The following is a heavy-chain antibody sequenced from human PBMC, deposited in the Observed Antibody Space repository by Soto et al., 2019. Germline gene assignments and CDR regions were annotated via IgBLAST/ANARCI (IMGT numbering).Heavy chain of an antibody. CDR2: IYPGDSDT. V-gene: IGHV5-51*01. D-gene: IGHD3-3*01. Sequence: GESLKISCKGSGYSFISQWIGWVRQKPGKGLEWIGIIYPGDSDTRYSPSFQGQVTISADESINTAYLQWTSLKASDTAMYYCFWRAPEVFTIRNFSAQRSFD. CDR1: GYSFISQW. CDR3: FWRAPEVFTIRNFSAQRSFD. J-gene: IGHJ2*01.